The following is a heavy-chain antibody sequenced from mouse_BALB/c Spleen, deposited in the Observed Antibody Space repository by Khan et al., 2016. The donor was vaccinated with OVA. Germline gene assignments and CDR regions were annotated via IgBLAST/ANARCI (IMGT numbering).Heavy chain of an antibody. CDR3: ASHLTGSFAY. J-gene: IGHJ3*01. Sequence: EVELVESGGDLVRPGGSLKLSCASSGFSFSAYGMSWVRQSPDKRLQWVATIIRDGYYIYSPDSLKGRFIIFRDNAKNTLYLQMRSLKSEDTAMYYCASHLTGSFAYWGQGTLVTVSA. CDR1: GFSFSAYG. V-gene: IGHV5-6*01. D-gene: IGHD4-1*01. CDR2: IIRDGYYI.